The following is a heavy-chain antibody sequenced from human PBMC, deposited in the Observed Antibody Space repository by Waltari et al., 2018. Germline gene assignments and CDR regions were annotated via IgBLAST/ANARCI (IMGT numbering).Heavy chain of an antibody. V-gene: IGHV4-61*09. CDR2: IYTSGST. CDR3: ASLFGLWGGYYGMDV. CDR1: GGSISSGSYY. D-gene: IGHD3-16*01. J-gene: IGHJ6*02. Sequence: QVQLQESGPGLVKPSQTLSLTCTVSGGSISSGSYYWSWIRQPAGKGLEWIGYIYTSGSTNYHPSLKSRVTISVDTSKNQFSLKLSSVTAADTAVYYCASLFGLWGGYYGMDVWGQGTTVTVSS.